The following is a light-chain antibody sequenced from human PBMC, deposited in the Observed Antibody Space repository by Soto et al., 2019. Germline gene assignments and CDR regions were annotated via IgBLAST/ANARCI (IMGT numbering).Light chain of an antibody. CDR1: SSDVGDFNY. CDR2: DVT. V-gene: IGLV2-14*03. Sequence: QSALTQPASVSGSPGRSVTISCTGSSSDVGDFNYVSWYQHLPGRAPKLIIYDVTNRPSGISYRFSASKSGRTASLTISGLQAEDEAEYYCSSYSSSSTQVVFGGGTKLTVL. J-gene: IGLJ2*01. CDR3: SSYSSSSTQVV.